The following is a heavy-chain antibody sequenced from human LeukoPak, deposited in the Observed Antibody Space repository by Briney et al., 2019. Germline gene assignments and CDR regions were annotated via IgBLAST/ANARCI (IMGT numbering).Heavy chain of an antibody. CDR3: ARAPMREPFDY. J-gene: IGHJ4*02. CDR1: GYPISSGYY. CDR2: IYHSGST. D-gene: IGHD1-26*01. Sequence: SETLSLTCTVSGYPISSGYYWGWIRQPPGKGLEWIGSIYHSGSTYYNPSLKSRVTISVDTSKNQFSLKLSSVTAADTAVYYCARAPMREPFDYWGQGTLVTVSS. V-gene: IGHV4-38-2*02.